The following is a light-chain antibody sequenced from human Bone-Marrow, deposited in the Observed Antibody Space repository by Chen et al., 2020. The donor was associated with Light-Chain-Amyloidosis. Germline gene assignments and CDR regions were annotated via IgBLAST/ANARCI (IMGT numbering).Light chain of an antibody. V-gene: IGLV2-23*02. Sequence: QSALTQPASVSGSPGQSITISCTGNSGDVGGYNLVSWYQKHPGKAPKLLIYEVNKRPSGVSSRFSASQSCNTSSLTISGLQAEDDAHYYCCSYAGSSTLVFGGGTQVTVL. CDR1: SGDVGGYNL. CDR2: EVN. CDR3: CSYAGSSTLV. J-gene: IGLJ2*01.